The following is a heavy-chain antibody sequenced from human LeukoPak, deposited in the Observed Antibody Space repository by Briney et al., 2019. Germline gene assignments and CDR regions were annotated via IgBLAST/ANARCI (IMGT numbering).Heavy chain of an antibody. CDR3: ARHKGSTQNGEFDY. V-gene: IGHV5-51*01. Sequence: GESLKISCKGSGYSFTTHWIGWVRQMPGKGLEWMGIIYPDDSDTRYSPSFQGQVTISADKSISTAYLHWSSLKASDTAMYYCARHKGSTQNGEFDYWGQGTLVTVSS. CDR2: IYPDDSDT. CDR1: GYSFTTHW. D-gene: IGHD5/OR15-5a*01. J-gene: IGHJ4*02.